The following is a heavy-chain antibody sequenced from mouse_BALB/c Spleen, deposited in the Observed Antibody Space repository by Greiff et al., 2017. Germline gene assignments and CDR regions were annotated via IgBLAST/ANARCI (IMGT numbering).Heavy chain of an antibody. D-gene: IGHD3-2*01. V-gene: IGHV2-9*02. Sequence: VHLVESGPGLVAPSQSLSITCTVSGFSLTSYGVHWVRQPPGKGLEWLGVIWAGGSTNYNSALMSRLSISKDNSKSQVFLKMNSLQTDDTAMYYCARRGQTARAPFAYWGQGTLVTVSA. CDR1: GFSLTSYG. J-gene: IGHJ3*01. CDR3: ARRGQTARAPFAY. CDR2: IWAGGST.